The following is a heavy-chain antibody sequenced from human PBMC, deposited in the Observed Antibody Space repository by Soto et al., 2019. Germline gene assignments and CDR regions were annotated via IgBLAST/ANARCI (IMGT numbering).Heavy chain of an antibody. CDR2: INVYNGNT. Sequence: ASVKVSCKASGYTFTSNSIGWVRQAPGQGLEWMGWINVYNGNTKYAQQLQGRVTLTTDTSTSTAYMDLRSLRSDDTAVYYCARLSCSSTSCYPPENWFDPWGQGTLVTVSS. CDR3: ARLSCSSTSCYPPENWFDP. D-gene: IGHD2-2*01. CDR1: GYTFTSNS. V-gene: IGHV1-18*04. J-gene: IGHJ5*02.